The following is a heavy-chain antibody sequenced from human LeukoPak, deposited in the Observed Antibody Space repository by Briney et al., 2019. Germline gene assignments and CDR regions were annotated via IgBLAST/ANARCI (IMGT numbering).Heavy chain of an antibody. D-gene: IGHD3-3*01. CDR3: ARGLRFLEWLLYPLDGMDV. CDR1: GFTFSSYA. V-gene: IGHV3-64*01. CDR2: ISSNGGST. J-gene: IGHJ6*02. Sequence: GGSLRLSCAASGFTFSSYAMHWARQAPGKGLEYVSAISSNGGSTYYANSVKGRFTISRDNSKNTLYLQMGSLRAEDMAVYYCARGLRFLEWLLYPLDGMDVWGQGTTVTVSS.